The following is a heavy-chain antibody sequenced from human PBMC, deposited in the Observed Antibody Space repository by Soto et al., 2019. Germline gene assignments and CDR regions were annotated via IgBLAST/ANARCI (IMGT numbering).Heavy chain of an antibody. D-gene: IGHD3-16*01. Sequence: GGSLRLSCAASGFTFSNAWMTWVRQAPGKGLEWVGRIKSKTDGGTADYAAPVEGRFTISRDDSKNTLYLQMNSLKTEDTAVYYCATYDYFWGSYSLDYWGQGNMVTVYS. CDR2: IKSKTDGGTA. CDR1: GFTFSNAW. V-gene: IGHV3-15*01. J-gene: IGHJ4*02. CDR3: ATYDYFWGSYSLDY.